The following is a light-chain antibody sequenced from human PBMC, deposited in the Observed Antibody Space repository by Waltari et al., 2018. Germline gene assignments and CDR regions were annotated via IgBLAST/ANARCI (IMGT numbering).Light chain of an antibody. J-gene: IGKJ2*01. V-gene: IGKV1-39*01. CDR2: AAS. CDR1: QVISGY. Sequence: DIQLTQSPSFLSASVGDRVTITCRASQVISGYLAWYQQRPGKGPKLLIYAASSLQSGVPSRFSGSGSGTDFTLTISSLQPEDFATYYCQQSYSILYTFGQGTKLEIK. CDR3: QQSYSILYT.